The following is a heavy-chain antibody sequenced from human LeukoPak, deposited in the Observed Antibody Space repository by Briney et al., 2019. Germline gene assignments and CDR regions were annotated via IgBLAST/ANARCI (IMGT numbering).Heavy chain of an antibody. CDR3: WGTDKTGPETFDV. D-gene: IGHD3-16*01. J-gene: IGHJ3*01. CDR1: EFTFSTYE. V-gene: IGHV3-48*03. CDR2: IMGGGRVI. Sequence: GGSLRLSCEASEFTFSTYEMNWVRQTPGKGLEWIAYIMGGGRVIYYKDSVKGRFIISRDNAKKSLFLQMNSLRVEDTAVYYCWGTDKTGPETFDVWGLGTMVTVSS.